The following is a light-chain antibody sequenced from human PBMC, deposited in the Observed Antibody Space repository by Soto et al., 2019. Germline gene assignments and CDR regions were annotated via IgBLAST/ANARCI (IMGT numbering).Light chain of an antibody. CDR3: STWDDSVSAVL. CDR1: SSNIGSNY. CDR2: NND. J-gene: IGLJ3*02. Sequence: QYVLTQSPSASGTPGQSVTISCFGSSSNIGSNYVYWYQQFPGTAPKLLFYNNDLRPPGVPDRFSGSKSGTSASLAISGLRPEDEADYYCSTWDDSVSAVLFGGGTKLTVL. V-gene: IGLV1-47*01.